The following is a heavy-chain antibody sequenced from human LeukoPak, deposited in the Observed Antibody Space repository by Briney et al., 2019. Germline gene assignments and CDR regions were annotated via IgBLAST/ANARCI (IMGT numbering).Heavy chain of an antibody. CDR2: IIPIFGTA. Sequence: SVKVSCKASGGTFNSYAISWVRQAPGQGLEWMGGIIPIFGTANYAQKFQGRVTITADESTSTAYMELSSLRSEDTAVYYCARDRLYCSSTSCYPPSQDYYFDYWGQGTLVTVSS. CDR3: ARDRLYCSSTSCYPPSQDYYFDY. CDR1: GGTFNSYA. V-gene: IGHV1-69*01. J-gene: IGHJ4*02. D-gene: IGHD2-2*01.